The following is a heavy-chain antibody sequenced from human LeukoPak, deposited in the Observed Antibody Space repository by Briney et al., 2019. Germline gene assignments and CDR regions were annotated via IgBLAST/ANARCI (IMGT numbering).Heavy chain of an antibody. D-gene: IGHD3-16*01. CDR3: ASELSGGDEGFDY. V-gene: IGHV1-46*01. J-gene: IGHJ4*02. Sequence: ASVKVSCEASGYTFTSYYMHWVRQTPGQRLEWMGLINPSGGSTSSTQKSQGTDTMTRDTSTSTLYMELRTLRYENTAVYYCASELSGGDEGFDYWGQGTLVTVSS. CDR1: GYTFTSYY. CDR2: INPSGGST.